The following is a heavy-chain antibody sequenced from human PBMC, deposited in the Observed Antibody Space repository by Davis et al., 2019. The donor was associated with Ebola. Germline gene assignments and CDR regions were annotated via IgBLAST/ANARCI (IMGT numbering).Heavy chain of an antibody. Sequence: ASVKVSCKASGYTFTSYGISWVRQAPGQGLEWMGWISAYNGNTNYAQKFQGRVSITADESTSTAYMELSGLRSEDTATYYCAKRYTAGWYYFDYWGQGTLVTVSS. V-gene: IGHV1-18*04. D-gene: IGHD3-16*02. CDR1: GYTFTSYG. CDR3: AKRYTAGWYYFDY. CDR2: ISAYNGNT. J-gene: IGHJ4*02.